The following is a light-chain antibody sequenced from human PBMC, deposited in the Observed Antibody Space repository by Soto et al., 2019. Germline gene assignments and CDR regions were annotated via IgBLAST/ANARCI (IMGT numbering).Light chain of an antibody. Sequence: QSVLTQPPSASGTPGQRVTISCSGSSSNIGSNSAHWYQQLPGTAPKLLIYSNSQRPSGVPERISGSKSGTSASLAISGLRSEDEADYYCAAWDDSLSGVVFGGGTKLTVL. V-gene: IGLV1-47*01. CDR2: SNS. CDR3: AAWDDSLSGVV. CDR1: SSNIGSNS. J-gene: IGLJ2*01.